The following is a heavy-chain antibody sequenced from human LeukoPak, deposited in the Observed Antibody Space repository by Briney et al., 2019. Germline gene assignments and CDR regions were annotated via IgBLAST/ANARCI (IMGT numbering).Heavy chain of an antibody. Sequence: PGGSLRLSCAASGFTFSSYAMSWVRQAPGKGLEWVSAISGSGGSTYYADSVKGRFTISRDNSKHTLYLQMNSLRAEDTAVYYWAGGRERGARGGGDFDYWGQGTLVTVSS. D-gene: IGHD3-16*01. CDR3: AGGRERGARGGGDFDY. V-gene: IGHV3-23*01. CDR1: GFTFSSYA. CDR2: ISGSGGST. J-gene: IGHJ4*02.